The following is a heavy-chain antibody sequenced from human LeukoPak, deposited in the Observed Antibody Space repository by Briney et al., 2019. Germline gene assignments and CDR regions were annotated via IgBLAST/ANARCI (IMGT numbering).Heavy chain of an antibody. D-gene: IGHD6-13*01. Sequence: SGPTLLKPTQTLTLTCTFSGFSLSTSGVGVGWVRQPPGRALEWLSLIYWDEDKSYSPSLKSRLTITKETSKSQGGLTMTNMDPVDTATYYCAHILGGYQLVEAAFDYWGQGTLVTVSS. J-gene: IGHJ4*02. CDR2: IYWDEDK. V-gene: IGHV2-5*02. CDR1: GFSLSTSGVG. CDR3: AHILGGYQLVEAAFDY.